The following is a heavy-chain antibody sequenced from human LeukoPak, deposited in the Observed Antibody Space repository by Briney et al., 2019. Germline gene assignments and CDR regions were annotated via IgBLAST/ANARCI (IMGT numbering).Heavy chain of an antibody. CDR3: ARAAPRYDFWSGYKSGAYFDY. D-gene: IGHD3-3*01. V-gene: IGHV1-2*02. Sequence: ASVKVSCKASGYTFTGYYMHWVRQAPGQGLEWMGWINPNSGVTNYAQKFQGRVTMTRDTSISTAYMELSRLRSDDTAVYYCARAAPRYDFWSGYKSGAYFDYWGQGTLVTVSS. CDR1: GYTFTGYY. CDR2: INPNSGVT. J-gene: IGHJ4*02.